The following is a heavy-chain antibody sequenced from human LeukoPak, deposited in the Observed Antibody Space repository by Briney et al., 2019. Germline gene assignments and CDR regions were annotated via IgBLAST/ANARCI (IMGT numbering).Heavy chain of an antibody. Sequence: GGSLRLSCAASGFTFSSYGMHWVRQAPGKGLEWVAVIWYDGSNKYYADSVKGRFTISRDNSKNTLYLQMNSLRAEDTAVYYCASEGYSGYDSPGNGMDVWGQGTTVTVSS. V-gene: IGHV3-33*01. CDR2: IWYDGSNK. D-gene: IGHD5-12*01. J-gene: IGHJ6*02. CDR1: GFTFSSYG. CDR3: ASEGYSGYDSPGNGMDV.